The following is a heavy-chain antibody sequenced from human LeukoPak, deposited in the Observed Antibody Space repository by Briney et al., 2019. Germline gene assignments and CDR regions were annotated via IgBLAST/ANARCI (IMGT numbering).Heavy chain of an antibody. J-gene: IGHJ6*02. CDR3: VRGYSFGPYGMDV. CDR2: ISDSGGST. Sequence: GGSLRLSCSASGFPFSSYAMHWVRQAPGKGLEYVSAISDSGGSTYYADSVKGRFTISRDNSKNTLYLQMSSLRAEDTAVYFCVRGYSFGPYGMDVWGQGTLLTVSS. CDR1: GFPFSSYA. V-gene: IGHV3-64D*09. D-gene: IGHD2-15*01.